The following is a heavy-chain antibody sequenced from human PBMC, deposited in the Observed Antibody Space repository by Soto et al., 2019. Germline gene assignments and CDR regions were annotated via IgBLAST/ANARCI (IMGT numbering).Heavy chain of an antibody. D-gene: IGHD6-6*01. J-gene: IGHJ6*04. CDR2: MFYSVST. CDR3: ARDPEPVLGGMDV. V-gene: IGHV4-30-4*01. Sequence: SETRWRTCTFCVCCFSRVYYSLSWIRQPPGKGLELIGYMFYSVSTYYNPSIKSRVSISVDTSKNQFSLQLSSVTAAETAVYYCARDPEPVLGGMDVCGKAHTVSVS. CDR1: VCCFSRVYYS.